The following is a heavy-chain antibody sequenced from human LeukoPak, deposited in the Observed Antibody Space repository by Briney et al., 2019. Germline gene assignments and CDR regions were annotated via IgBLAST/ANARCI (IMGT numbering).Heavy chain of an antibody. CDR1: GFTFSSHA. CDR2: ISYDGSDK. Sequence: GGSLRLSCAASGFTFSSHAMSWVRQAPGKGLEWVAVISYDGSDKYYADSVKGRFTISRDNSKNTLYLQMNSLRVEDTAVYYCAKDLKQWELSFDYWGQGTLVTVSS. D-gene: IGHD1-26*01. CDR3: AKDLKQWELSFDY. J-gene: IGHJ4*02. V-gene: IGHV3-30*18.